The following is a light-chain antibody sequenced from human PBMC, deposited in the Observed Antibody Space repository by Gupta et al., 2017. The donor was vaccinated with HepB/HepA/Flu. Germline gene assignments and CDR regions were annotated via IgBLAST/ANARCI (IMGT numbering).Light chain of an antibody. CDR1: SGPVSTNSY. J-gene: IGLJ3*02. CDR3: MLSVVRGIWV. Sequence: QSVVTQRPSFPVSPGGTVSLTRGLTSGPVSTNSYPGRYQQTPGQTPRTLMYKTNIRFAGVPDRFSGSILWNKAALTITGAQADDESDYYCMLSVVRGIWVFGGGTKLTVL. V-gene: IGLV8-61*01. CDR2: KTN.